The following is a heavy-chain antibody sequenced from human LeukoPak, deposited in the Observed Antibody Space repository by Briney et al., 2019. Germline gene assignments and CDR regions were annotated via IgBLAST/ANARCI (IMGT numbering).Heavy chain of an antibody. V-gene: IGHV3-48*04. D-gene: IGHD3-10*02. J-gene: IGHJ6*04. CDR1: GLTFSTFG. CDR2: ISSSGSTI. Sequence: GGSLRLSCAASGLTFSTFGMTWVRQAPGKGLEWVSYISSSGSTIYYADSVKGRFTISRDNAKNSLYLQMNSLRAEDTAVYYCAELGITMIGGVWGKGTTVTISS. CDR3: AELGITMIGGV.